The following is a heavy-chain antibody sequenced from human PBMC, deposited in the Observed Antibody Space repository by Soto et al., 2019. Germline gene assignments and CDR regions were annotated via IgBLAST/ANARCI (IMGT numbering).Heavy chain of an antibody. D-gene: IGHD3-10*01. J-gene: IGHJ5*02. V-gene: IGHV3-48*02. CDR3: ARDYYGSGSYGWFDP. Sequence: GGSLRLSCAASRFTFSSYSMNWVRQAPGKGLEWVSYISSSSSTIYYADSVKGRFTISRDNAKNSLYLQMNSLRDEDTAVYYCARDYYGSGSYGWFDPWGQGTLVTVSS. CDR1: RFTFSSYS. CDR2: ISSSSSTI.